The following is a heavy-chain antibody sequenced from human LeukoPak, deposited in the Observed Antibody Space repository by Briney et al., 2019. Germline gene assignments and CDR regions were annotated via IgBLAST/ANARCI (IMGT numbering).Heavy chain of an antibody. CDR2: IYSGGST. V-gene: IGHV3-53*01. J-gene: IGHJ4*02. CDR1: GFTVSSNY. D-gene: IGHD3-22*01. CDR3: AKLVGHDYYDSSGYYYGRDQVYFDY. Sequence: PGGSLRLSCAASGFTVSSNYMSWVRQAPGKGLEWVSVIYSGGSTYYADSVKGRFTISRDNSKNTLYLQMNSLRAEDTAVYYCAKLVGHDYYDSSGYYYGRDQVYFDYWGQGTLVTVSS.